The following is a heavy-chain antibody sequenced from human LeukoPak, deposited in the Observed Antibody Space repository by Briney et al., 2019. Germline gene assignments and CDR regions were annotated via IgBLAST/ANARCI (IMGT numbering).Heavy chain of an antibody. Sequence: SETLSLTCTVSGGSISSGDYYWSWIRQPPGKGLEWIGYIYYSGSTYYNPSLKSRVTISVDTSKNQFSLKLSSVTAADTAVYYCASSSDLAAPDAFDIWGQGTMVTVSS. CDR3: ASSSDLAAPDAFDI. J-gene: IGHJ3*02. D-gene: IGHD6-13*01. V-gene: IGHV4-30-4*01. CDR1: GGSISSGDYY. CDR2: IYYSGST.